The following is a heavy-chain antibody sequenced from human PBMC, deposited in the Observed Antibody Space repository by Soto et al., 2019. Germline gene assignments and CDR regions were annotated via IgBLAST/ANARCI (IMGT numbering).Heavy chain of an antibody. CDR3: AKSRVFIGAIVTLLDS. CDR2: ISNNGDTA. J-gene: IGHJ4*02. D-gene: IGHD3-16*02. V-gene: IGHV3-23*01. CDR1: GFTFSSYA. Sequence: EVQLLESGGGLIQLGGSLTLSCSTSGFTFSSYAMVWVRQAAEKGLEGVASISNNGDTAYYADSVKGRFTISRGNSENTLYLQMNGLRADDTALYFCAKSRVFIGAIVTLLDSWGQGTQVTVSS.